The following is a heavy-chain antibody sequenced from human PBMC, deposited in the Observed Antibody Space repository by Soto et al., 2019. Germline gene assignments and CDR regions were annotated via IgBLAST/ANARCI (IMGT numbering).Heavy chain of an antibody. CDR1: GFTFSSYS. Sequence: GGSLRLSCAASGFTFSSYSMNWVRQAPGKGLEWVSSISSSSSYIYYADSVKGRFTISRDNAKNSLYLQMNGLRAEDPAVYYCASIQLGYDAFDIWGQGTMVTVSS. J-gene: IGHJ3*02. CDR2: ISSSSSYI. CDR3: ASIQLGYDAFDI. D-gene: IGHD6-6*01. V-gene: IGHV3-21*01.